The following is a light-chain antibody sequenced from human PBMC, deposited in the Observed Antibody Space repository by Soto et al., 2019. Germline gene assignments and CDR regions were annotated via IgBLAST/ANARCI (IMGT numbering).Light chain of an antibody. J-gene: IGKJ1*01. CDR3: QQYNNWPPWT. CDR2: DAS. V-gene: IGKV3-15*01. Sequence: ILMTQSPATLSVSPGERATLSCRASQSVSNNLAWYQQKPGQAPRLLIYDASPRATGIPARFSGSGSGTEFTLTISALQSEDFAVYYCQQYNNWPPWTFGQGTKVEIK. CDR1: QSVSNN.